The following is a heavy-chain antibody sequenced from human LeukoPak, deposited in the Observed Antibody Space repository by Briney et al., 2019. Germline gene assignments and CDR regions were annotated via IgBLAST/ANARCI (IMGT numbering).Heavy chain of an antibody. J-gene: IGHJ3*02. CDR3: AREDTGVAFDI. Sequence: KPGGSLRLSCAASGFTFSDYYMSWIRQAPGKGMERVSYITSSSNTNYADSVKGRFTISRDNAKNSLYLQMNSLRVEDTAVYYCAREDTGVAFDIWGQGTTVTV. D-gene: IGHD2-8*01. CDR1: GFTFSDYY. CDR2: ITSSSNT. V-gene: IGHV3-11*06.